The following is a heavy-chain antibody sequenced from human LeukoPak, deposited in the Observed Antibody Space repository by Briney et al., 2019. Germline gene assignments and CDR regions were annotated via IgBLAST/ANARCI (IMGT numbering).Heavy chain of an antibody. D-gene: IGHD3-22*01. CDR2: ISGSGGST. CDR3: AKRGVVIRVILVGFHKEAYYFDS. CDR1: GITLSNYG. Sequence: GGSLRLSCAASGITLSNYGMSWLRQAPGKGLEWVAGISGSGGSTNYADSVKGRFTISRDNPKNTLYLQMNSLRPEDTAVYFCAKRGVVIRVILVGFHKEAYYFDSWGQGALVTVSS. V-gene: IGHV3-23*01. J-gene: IGHJ4*02.